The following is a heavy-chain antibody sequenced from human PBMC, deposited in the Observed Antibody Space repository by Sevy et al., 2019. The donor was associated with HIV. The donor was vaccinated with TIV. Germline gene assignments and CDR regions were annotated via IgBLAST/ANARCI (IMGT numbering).Heavy chain of an antibody. J-gene: IGHJ6*02. CDR1: GFTFSGYN. CDR3: ARGSCIGSSCHNGYHGMDV. Sequence: GGSLRLSCAASGFTFSGYNMHWVRQAPGKGLEWVSSISTSSTYIYQADSVKGRFTISRDNAQNSVFLQMNSLRAEDTALYYCARGSCIGSSCHNGYHGMDVWGQGTTVTVSS. D-gene: IGHD2-2*02. CDR2: ISTSSTYI. V-gene: IGHV3-21*01.